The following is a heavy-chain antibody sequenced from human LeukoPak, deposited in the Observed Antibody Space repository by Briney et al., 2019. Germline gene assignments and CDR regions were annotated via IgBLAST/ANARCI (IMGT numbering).Heavy chain of an antibody. CDR3: ARDQYGGNSRGDY. CDR1: GYTFTSYY. D-gene: IGHD4-23*01. CDR2: INPSGGST. Sequence: ASVKVSCKASGYTFTSYYMHWVRQAPGQGLEWMGIINPSGGSTSYAQKFQGRVTMTRDTSISTAYMELSRLRSDDTAVYYCARDQYGGNSRGDYWGQGTLVTVSS. J-gene: IGHJ4*02. V-gene: IGHV1-46*01.